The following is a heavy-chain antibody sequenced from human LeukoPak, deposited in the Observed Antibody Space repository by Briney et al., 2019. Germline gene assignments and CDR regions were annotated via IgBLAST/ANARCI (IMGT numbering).Heavy chain of an antibody. J-gene: IGHJ4*02. CDR1: GFTFSSYG. V-gene: IGHV3-33*08. CDR2: IWYDGSNK. D-gene: IGHD2-15*01. Sequence: GGSLRLSCAASGFTFSSYGMHWVRQAPGKGLEWVAVIWYDGSNKYYADSVKGRFTISRDNSKDTLYLQMNSLRAEDTAVYYCAREACSGGSCYPDYWGQGTLVTVSS. CDR3: AREACSGGSCYPDY.